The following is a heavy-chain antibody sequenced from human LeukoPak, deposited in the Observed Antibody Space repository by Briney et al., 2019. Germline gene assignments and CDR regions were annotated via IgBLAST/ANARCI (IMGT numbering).Heavy chain of an antibody. CDR3: ASLGGPVVPAAIRYFDL. D-gene: IGHD2-2*02. J-gene: IGHJ2*01. CDR1: GYTFTSYG. V-gene: IGHV1-18*01. Sequence: ASVKVSCKASGYTFTSYGISWVRQAPGQGLEWMGWISAYNGNTNYAQKLQGRVTMTTDTSTSTAYMELRSLRSDDTAVYYCASLGGPVVPAAIRYFDLWGRGTLVTVSS. CDR2: ISAYNGNT.